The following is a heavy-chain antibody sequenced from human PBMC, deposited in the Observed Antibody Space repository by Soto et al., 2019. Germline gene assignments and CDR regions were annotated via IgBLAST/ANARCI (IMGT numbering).Heavy chain of an antibody. Sequence: QTLSLTCVISGCRVSSNSAAWNWIRQSPSRGLEWLGRTYYRSKWYNDYAVSVKSRITINPDTSKNQFSLQLNSVTPEDTAVYYCARVLKYSYGMDVWGQGTTVTVSS. V-gene: IGHV6-1*01. J-gene: IGHJ6*02. CDR3: ARVLKYSYGMDV. CDR2: TYYRSKWYN. D-gene: IGHD2-21*01. CDR1: GCRVSSNSAA.